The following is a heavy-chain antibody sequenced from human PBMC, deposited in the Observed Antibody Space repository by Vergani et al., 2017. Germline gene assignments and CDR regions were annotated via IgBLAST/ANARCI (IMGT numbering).Heavy chain of an antibody. J-gene: IGHJ3*02. CDR3: AGVGVPAAMLSAFDI. CDR2: IYHSGST. CDR1: GYSISSGYY. Sequence: QVQLQESGPGLVKPSETLSLTCAVSGYSISSGYYWGWIRQPPGKGLEWIGSIYHSGSTYHNPSLKGRVTISVDTSKNQFSLKLSSVTAADTAVYYCAGVGVPAAMLSAFDIWGQGTMVTVSS. D-gene: IGHD2-2*01. V-gene: IGHV4-38-2*01.